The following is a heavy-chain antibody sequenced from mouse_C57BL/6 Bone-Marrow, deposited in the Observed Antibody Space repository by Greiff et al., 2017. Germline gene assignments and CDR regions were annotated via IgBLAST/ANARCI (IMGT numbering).Heavy chain of an antibody. CDR1: GYTFTSYG. V-gene: IGHV1-81*01. D-gene: IGHD2-5*01. CDR3: AKPYYSNPAWFAY. J-gene: IGHJ3*01. Sequence: QVQLQQSGAELARPGASVKLSCKASGYTFTSYGISWVKQRTGQGLEWIGEIYPRSGNTYYNEKFKGKATLTADKSSSTAYMELRSLTSEDSAVYFCAKPYYSNPAWFAYWGQGTLVTVSA. CDR2: IYPRSGNT.